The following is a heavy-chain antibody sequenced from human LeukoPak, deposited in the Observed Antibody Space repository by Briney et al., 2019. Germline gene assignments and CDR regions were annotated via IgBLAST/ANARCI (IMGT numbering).Heavy chain of an antibody. CDR2: INPNSGGT. J-gene: IGHJ4*02. Sequence: GASVKVSCKASGYTFTGYYMHWVRQAPGRGLEWMGWINPNSGGTNYAQKFQGRVTMTRDTSISTAYMELSRLRSDDTAVYYCAREYSSSAFNHYWGQGTLVTVSS. CDR1: GYTFTGYY. V-gene: IGHV1-2*02. D-gene: IGHD6-6*01. CDR3: AREYSSSAFNHY.